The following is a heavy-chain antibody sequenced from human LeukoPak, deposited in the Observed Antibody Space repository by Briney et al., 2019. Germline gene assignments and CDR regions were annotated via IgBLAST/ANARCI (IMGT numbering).Heavy chain of an antibody. V-gene: IGHV4-61*02. D-gene: IGHD2-2*01. J-gene: IGHJ6*03. CDR2: IYTSGST. CDR3: ARETVVVPGVQYYYYMDV. CDR1: GGSISSGSYY. Sequence: SETLSLTCTVSGGSISSGSYYWSWIRQPAGKGLEWIGRIYTSGSTNYNPSLKSRVTISVDTSKNQFSLKLSSVTAADTAVYYCARETVVVPGVQYYYYMDVWGKGTTVTVSS.